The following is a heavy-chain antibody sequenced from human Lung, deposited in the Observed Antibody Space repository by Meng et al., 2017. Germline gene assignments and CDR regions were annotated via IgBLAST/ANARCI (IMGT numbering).Heavy chain of an antibody. CDR3: AKEEVPNDY. CDR2: ISISGDIT. CDR1: GFTFKNSA. J-gene: IGHJ4*02. Sequence: GESLKISCVVSGFTFKNSAMTWVRQAPGKGLEWVSGISISGDITYYADSVKGRFTISRDNSKNTVYLQMNSLRVEDTAVYYCAKEEVPNDYWGQGNRVNGAS. D-gene: IGHD3-10*01. V-gene: IGHV3-23*01.